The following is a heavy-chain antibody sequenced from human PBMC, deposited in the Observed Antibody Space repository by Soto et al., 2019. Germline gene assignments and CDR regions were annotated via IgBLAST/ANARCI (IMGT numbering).Heavy chain of an antibody. CDR2: IGTAGDT. D-gene: IGHD3-10*01. J-gene: IGHJ6*01. CDR1: GFTFSSYD. Sequence: GGSLRLSCAASGFTFSSYDMHWVRQATGKGLEWVSAIGTAGDTYYPGSVKGRFTISRENAKNSLYLQMNSLRAEDTAVYYCARDTKYYYGSGSYSTNYYGMDVWGQGTTVTLS. CDR3: ARDTKYYYGSGSYSTNYYGMDV. V-gene: IGHV3-13*01.